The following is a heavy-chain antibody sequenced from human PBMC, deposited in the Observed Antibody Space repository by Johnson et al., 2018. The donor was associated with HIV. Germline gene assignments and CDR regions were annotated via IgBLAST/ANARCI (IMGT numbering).Heavy chain of an antibody. D-gene: IGHD3-10*01. Sequence: VQLVESGGGLVQLGGSLRLSCAASGFTFDDYAMHWVRQAPGKGLEWVSGISWNSGSIGYADSVKGRFTISRDNAKNSLYLQMNSLRAEDTAVYYCAREKATLWFRASGAAFDIWGQGTAVTVSS. CDR3: AREKATLWFRASGAAFDI. CDR1: GFTFDDYA. V-gene: IGHV3-9*01. CDR2: ISWNSGSI. J-gene: IGHJ3*02.